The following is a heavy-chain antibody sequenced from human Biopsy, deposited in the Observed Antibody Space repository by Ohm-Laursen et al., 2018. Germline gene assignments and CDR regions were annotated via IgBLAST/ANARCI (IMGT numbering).Heavy chain of an antibody. CDR1: GGSISDSTYH. V-gene: IGHV4-39*01. Sequence: SDTLSLTCTVSGGSISDSTYHWGWIRQSPGKGLEWIGNIYYSGNTDYSPSLKSRVTISVDTSNNQYSLKLRFVTAADTAVYYCARQVDFWSGYVDYWGQGTLVAASS. CDR3: ARQVDFWSGYVDY. J-gene: IGHJ4*02. CDR2: IYYSGNT. D-gene: IGHD3-3*01.